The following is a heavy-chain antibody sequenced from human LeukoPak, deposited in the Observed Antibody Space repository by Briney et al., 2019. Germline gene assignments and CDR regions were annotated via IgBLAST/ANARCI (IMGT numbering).Heavy chain of an antibody. CDR2: ISGDGGST. CDR3: ARNRGTGSSYFLDS. V-gene: IGHV3-64*02. CDR1: GFSFSGQT. Sequence: GGSLRLSCAASGFSFSGQTLHWVRHAPGKSMEYVSVISGDGGSTYYADSVRGRFTISRDNSKNILYLQMGSLRTEDTAVYYCARNRGTGSSYFLDSWGLGTLVSVSS. D-gene: IGHD3-10*01. J-gene: IGHJ4*02.